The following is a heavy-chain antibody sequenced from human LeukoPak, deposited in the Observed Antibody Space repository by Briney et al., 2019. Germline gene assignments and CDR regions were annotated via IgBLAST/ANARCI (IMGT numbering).Heavy chain of an antibody. CDR1: GLTFSSYE. J-gene: IGHJ4*02. Sequence: PGGSLRLSCAASGLTFSSYEMNWVRQAPGKGLEWVSYISSSGSSIYYVDSVKGRFTISRDNAKNSLFLQMNSLRAEDTAVYYCARRGYYDTSGYLFDYWGQGTLVTVSS. CDR2: ISSSGSSI. D-gene: IGHD3-22*01. V-gene: IGHV3-48*03. CDR3: ARRGYYDTSGYLFDY.